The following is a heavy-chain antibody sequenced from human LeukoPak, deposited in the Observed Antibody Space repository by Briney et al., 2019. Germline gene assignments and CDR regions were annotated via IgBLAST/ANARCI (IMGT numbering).Heavy chain of an antibody. J-gene: IGHJ4*02. CDR1: GFTFSSYG. Sequence: PGGSLRLSCAASGFTFSSYGMHWVRQAPGKGLEWVAVISYDGSNKYYADSVKGRFTISRDNSKNTLYLQMNSLRAEDTAVYYCAKAPGEALFDYWGQGTLVTVSS. V-gene: IGHV3-30*18. CDR2: ISYDGSNK. D-gene: IGHD3-10*01. CDR3: AKAPGEALFDY.